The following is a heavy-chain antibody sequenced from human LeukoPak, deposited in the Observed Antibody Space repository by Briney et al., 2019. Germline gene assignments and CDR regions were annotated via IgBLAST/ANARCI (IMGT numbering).Heavy chain of an antibody. V-gene: IGHV3-30*03. D-gene: IGHD3-22*01. CDR2: ISYDGSKK. J-gene: IGHJ4*02. CDR3: ARAEWLSSNPSYYFDY. CDR1: GFTLSSYA. Sequence: GGSLRLSCAASGFTLSSYAMHWVRQAPGKGLEWVAVISYDGSKKYYADSVKGRFTISRDNSKNPLDLQMNSLRAEDTAVYYCARAEWLSSNPSYYFDYWGQGTLVTASS.